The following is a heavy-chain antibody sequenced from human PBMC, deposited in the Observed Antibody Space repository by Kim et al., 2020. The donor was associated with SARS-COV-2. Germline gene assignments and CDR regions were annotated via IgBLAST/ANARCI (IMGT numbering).Heavy chain of an antibody. CDR3: AKDARYFDWFTPYNWFDP. V-gene: IGHV3-43*02. CDR2: ISGDGGST. J-gene: IGHJ5*02. D-gene: IGHD3-9*01. Sequence: GGSLRLSCAASGFTFGDYAMHWVRQAPGKGLEWVSLISGDGGSTHYADSVKGRFTISRDNSKNSLYLQMNSLRTEDTALYYCAKDARYFDWFTPYNWFDPWGQGTLVTVSS. CDR1: GFTFGDYA.